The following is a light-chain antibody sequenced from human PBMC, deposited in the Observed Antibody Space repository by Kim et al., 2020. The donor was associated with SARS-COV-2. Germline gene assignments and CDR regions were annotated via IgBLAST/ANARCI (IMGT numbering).Light chain of an antibody. CDR3: QQFSVYPRT. CDR2: GAS. CDR1: QAISNY. J-gene: IGKJ1*01. V-gene: IGKV1-9*01. Sequence: ASVGNRATVTGRASQAISNYLAGYQQNPGKAPKLLIYGASTLQSGVPSRFSGSGSGTEFTLTIASLQPEDFATYFCQQFSVYPRTFGQGTKVDIK.